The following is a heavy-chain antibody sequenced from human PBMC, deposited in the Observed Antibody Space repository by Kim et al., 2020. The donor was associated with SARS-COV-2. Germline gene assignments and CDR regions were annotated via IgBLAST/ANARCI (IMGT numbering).Heavy chain of an antibody. J-gene: IGHJ4*02. D-gene: IGHD6-6*01. CDR3: VRLISRRAGLDY. V-gene: IGHV3-21*06. Sequence: GGSLRLTCAASGFTFDNYVMNWVRQAPGKGLEWVSAISSTGSYTYYTDSVRGRFTISRDNAENSLHLQMNSLRAEDTAIYYCVRLISRRAGLDYWGQGTL. CDR2: ISSTGSYT. CDR1: GFTFDNYV.